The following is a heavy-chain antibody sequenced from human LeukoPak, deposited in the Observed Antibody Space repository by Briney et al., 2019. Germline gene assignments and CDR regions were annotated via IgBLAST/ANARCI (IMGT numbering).Heavy chain of an antibody. CDR3: TTGANYYGSGSFGY. CDR2: IKSKTDGGTT. J-gene: IGHJ4*02. V-gene: IGHV3-15*01. Sequence: PGGSLRLSCAASGFTFSNAWMSWVRQAPGKGLEWVGRIKSKTDGGTTDYAAPVKGRFTISRDDSKNTLYLQMNSLKTEDTAVYYCTTGANYYGSGSFGYWGQGTLVTVSS. D-gene: IGHD3-10*01. CDR1: GFTFSNAW.